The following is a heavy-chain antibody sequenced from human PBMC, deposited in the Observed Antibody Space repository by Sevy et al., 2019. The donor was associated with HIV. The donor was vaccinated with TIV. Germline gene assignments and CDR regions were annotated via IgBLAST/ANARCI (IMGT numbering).Heavy chain of an antibody. V-gene: IGHV4-39*01. CDR1: GGSISSSSYY. Sequence: SETLSLTCTVSGGSISSSSYYWGWIRQPPGKGLEWIGSIYYSGSTYYNPSLKSRVTISVDTSKNQFSLKLSFLTAEDTAVYYCARHVMFSRTYYYDSSGYSGIYYFDYWGQGTLVTVSS. CDR2: IYYSGST. CDR3: ARHVMFSRTYYYDSSGYSGIYYFDY. J-gene: IGHJ4*02. D-gene: IGHD3-22*01.